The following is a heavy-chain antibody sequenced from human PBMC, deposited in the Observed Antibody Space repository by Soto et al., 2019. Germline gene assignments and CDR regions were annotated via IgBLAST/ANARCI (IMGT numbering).Heavy chain of an antibody. Sequence: VGSLRLSCAGSGFTFSDYSMNWVRQAPGKGLEWISYIRTTPSVIVYADSVKGRFTISRDNSKNTLYLQMNSLRAEDTAVYYCAFWIVVARFDYWGQGTLVTVSS. V-gene: IGHV3-48*01. CDR3: AFWIVVARFDY. CDR2: IRTTPSVI. J-gene: IGHJ4*02. CDR1: GFTFSDYS. D-gene: IGHD3-22*01.